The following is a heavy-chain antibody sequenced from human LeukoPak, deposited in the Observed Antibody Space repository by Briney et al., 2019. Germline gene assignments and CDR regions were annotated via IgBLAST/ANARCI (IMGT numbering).Heavy chain of an antibody. D-gene: IGHD3-3*01. CDR1: GGSISSGGYS. Sequence: PSETLSLTCTVSGGSISSGGYSWSWIRQHPGKGLEWIGYIYYSGSTYYNPSLKSRVTISVDTSKNQFSLKLSSVTAADTAVYYCARATYCDFWSGYSWFDPWGRGTLVTVSS. V-gene: IGHV4-31*03. J-gene: IGHJ5*02. CDR2: IYYSGST. CDR3: ARATYCDFWSGYSWFDP.